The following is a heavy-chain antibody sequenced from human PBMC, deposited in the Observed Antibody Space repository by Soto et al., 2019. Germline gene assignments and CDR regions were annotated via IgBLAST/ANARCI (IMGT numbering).Heavy chain of an antibody. D-gene: IGHD3-3*01. J-gene: IGHJ3*02. V-gene: IGHV3-23*01. CDR3: AKEPKWSGGATTILGSGAFDI. Sequence: PGGSLRLSCAASGFTFSTYAMNWVRQAPGKGLEWVASLSGSGRGTYYADSVKGRFTISRDNSKSTLYLEMNSLRAEDTAVYYCAKEPKWSGGATTILGSGAFDIWGQGTMVTVSS. CDR1: GFTFSTYA. CDR2: LSGSGRGT.